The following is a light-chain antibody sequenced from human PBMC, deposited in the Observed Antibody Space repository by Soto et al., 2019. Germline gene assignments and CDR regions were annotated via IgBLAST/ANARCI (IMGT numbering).Light chain of an antibody. Sequence: IQCTPSPSPLPASVGDRVPITGRASQSISSWLAWYQQQPGKAPKLLIYKASSLESGVPARFSGSGSGTEFTLTIRSLQPDDFATYYCQQYNTYSQMWTFGQGTKVDIK. CDR1: QSISSW. CDR3: QQYNTYSQMWT. V-gene: IGKV1-5*03. CDR2: KAS. J-gene: IGKJ1*01.